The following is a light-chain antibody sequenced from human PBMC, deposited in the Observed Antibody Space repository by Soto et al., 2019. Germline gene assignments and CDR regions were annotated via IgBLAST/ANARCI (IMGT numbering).Light chain of an antibody. Sequence: QSALTQPASVSGSPGQSITISSTGTNSDIGGYNYVSWYQQHPGKAPKLMIYDVSNRPSGVSYRFSGSKSGNTASLTISGLQADDEADYYCSSYTSRSTLGVFGGGTKLTVL. CDR2: DVS. CDR3: SSYTSRSTLGV. V-gene: IGLV2-14*03. J-gene: IGLJ2*01. CDR1: NSDIGGYNY.